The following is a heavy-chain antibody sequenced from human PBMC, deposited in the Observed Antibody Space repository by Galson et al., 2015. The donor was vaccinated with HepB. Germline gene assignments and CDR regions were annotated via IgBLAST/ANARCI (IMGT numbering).Heavy chain of an antibody. J-gene: IGHJ3*02. V-gene: IGHV1-24*01. CDR2: FDPEDGET. CDR1: GYTLTELS. D-gene: IGHD3-22*01. CDR3: ATVTYYYDSSGYYHDAFDI. Sequence: SVKVSCKVSGYTLTELSMHWVRQAPGKGLEWMGGFDPEDGETIYAQKFQGGVTMTEDTSTDTAYMELSSLRSEDTAVYYCATVTYYYDSSGYYHDAFDIWGQGTMVTVSS.